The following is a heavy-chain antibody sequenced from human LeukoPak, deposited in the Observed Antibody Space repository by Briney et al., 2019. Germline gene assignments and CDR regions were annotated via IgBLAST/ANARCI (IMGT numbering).Heavy chain of an antibody. CDR3: ARDRSYNLDY. V-gene: IGHV3-74*01. J-gene: IGHJ4*02. D-gene: IGHD5-24*01. CDR1: GFTFSSFW. CDR2: INADGSST. Sequence: PGGSLRLPRAPSGFTFSSFWSHSFRQAPGKGLAWVPHINADGSSTTYEGLVKGRATISRDNAKNTRYLQINSLTAEDSAVYYCARDRSYNLDYGSQGTLVTVSS.